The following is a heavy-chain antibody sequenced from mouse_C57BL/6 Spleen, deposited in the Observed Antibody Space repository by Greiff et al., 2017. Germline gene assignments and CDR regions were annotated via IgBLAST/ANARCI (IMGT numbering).Heavy chain of an antibody. CDR2: IHPNSGST. V-gene: IGHV1-64*01. J-gene: IGHJ2*01. Sequence: QVQLKQPGAELVKPGASVKLSCKASGYTFTSYWMHWVKQRPGQGLEWIGMIHPNSGSTNYNEKFKTKATLTVDKSSSTAYMQRSSLTSEDSAVYYCARRPIYYFDYWGQGTTLTVSS. CDR1: GYTFTSYW. CDR3: ARRPIYYFDY.